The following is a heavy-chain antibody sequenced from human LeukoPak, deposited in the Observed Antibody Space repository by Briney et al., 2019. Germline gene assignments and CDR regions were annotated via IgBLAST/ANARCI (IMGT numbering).Heavy chain of an antibody. V-gene: IGHV3-23*01. J-gene: IGHJ4*02. CDR2: ISGSGGST. D-gene: IGHD1-26*01. Sequence: GGSLRLSCAASGFTFRDYAMNWVRQAPGKGLEWVSAISGSGGSTYYADSVKGRFTISRDNSKNTLYLQMNSLRAEDTAVYYCAKDRKYSGSPTLFDYWGQGTLVTVSS. CDR3: AKDRKYSGSPTLFDY. CDR1: GFTFRDYA.